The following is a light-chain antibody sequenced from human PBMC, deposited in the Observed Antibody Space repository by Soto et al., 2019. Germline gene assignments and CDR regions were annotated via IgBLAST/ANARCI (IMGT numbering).Light chain of an antibody. CDR1: QGIRNF. J-gene: IGKJ3*01. CDR3: QKYSSVPV. V-gene: IGKV1-27*01. CDR2: AAS. Sequence: DIQMTQSPTSLSASVGDRVTITCRASQGIRNFVAWYQQKPGKAPKLLIYAASTLQSGVPSRFSGSGSGTDFTLNINSLQPEDVAPYSCQKYSSVPVFGPGTKVAIK.